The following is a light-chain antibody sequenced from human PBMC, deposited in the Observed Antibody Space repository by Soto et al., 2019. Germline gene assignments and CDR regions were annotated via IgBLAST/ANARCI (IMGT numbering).Light chain of an antibody. CDR3: QSADSSGLV. J-gene: IGLJ3*02. Sequence: SYELTQPPSVSVSPGQTARITCSGDALPKQYAYWYQQKPGQAPVLLIYKDSERPSGIPERFSGSSSGTTVTLTISGVQAEDEADYYCQSADSSGLVFGGGTKLTVL. V-gene: IGLV3-25*03. CDR2: KDS. CDR1: ALPKQY.